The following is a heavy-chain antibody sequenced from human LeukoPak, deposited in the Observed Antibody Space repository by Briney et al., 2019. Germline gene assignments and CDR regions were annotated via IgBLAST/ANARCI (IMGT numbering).Heavy chain of an antibody. CDR2: ISRNSGNI. Sequence: GGSLRLSCAASGFTFDDYAMHWVRQTPGKGLEWVSYISRNSGNIGYADSVKGRFTISRDNAKNSLYLQMDSLRAEDTALYYCAKDRPYGSSWYGAGDYWGQGTLVTVSS. V-gene: IGHV3-9*01. CDR3: AKDRPYGSSWYGAGDY. CDR1: GFTFDDYA. D-gene: IGHD6-13*01. J-gene: IGHJ4*02.